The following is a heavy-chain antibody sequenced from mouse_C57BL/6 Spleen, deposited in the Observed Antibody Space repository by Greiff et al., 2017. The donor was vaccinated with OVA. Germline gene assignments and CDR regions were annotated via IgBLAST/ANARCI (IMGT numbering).Heavy chain of an antibody. J-gene: IGHJ2*01. V-gene: IGHV1-5*01. Sequence: VQLQQSGTVLARPGASVKMSCKTSGYTFTSSWMPWVKQRPGQGLEWIGAIYPGNGDTSYNKKFKGKAKLTAVTSASTAYMELSSLTNEDSAVYYCTRSGNYYFDYWGQGTTLTVSS. D-gene: IGHD2-1*01. CDR2: IYPGNGDT. CDR3: TRSGNYYFDY. CDR1: GYTFTSSW.